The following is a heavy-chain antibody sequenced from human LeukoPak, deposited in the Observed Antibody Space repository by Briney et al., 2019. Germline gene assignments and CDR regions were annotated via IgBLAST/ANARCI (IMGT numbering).Heavy chain of an antibody. CDR1: GGSISSNNW. CDR3: ARQQLVFYVDY. CDR2: VHHSGST. D-gene: IGHD6-13*01. V-gene: IGHV4-4*02. J-gene: IGHJ4*02. Sequence: SETLSLTCAVSGGSISSNNWWSWVRQPPGKGLEWIGEVHHSGSTNYNPSLKSRVTISVDKSKNQLSLKLSSVTAADTAVYFCARQQLVFYVDYWGQGTLVTVRS.